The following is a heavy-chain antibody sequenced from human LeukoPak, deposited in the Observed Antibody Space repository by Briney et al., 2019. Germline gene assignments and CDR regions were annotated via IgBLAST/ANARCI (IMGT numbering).Heavy chain of an antibody. CDR3: TRDNGVGWLPRVPIVDY. V-gene: IGHV3-49*04. J-gene: IGHJ4*02. D-gene: IGHD5-12*01. CDR2: IRSKAYGGTT. CDR1: GFTFGDYA. Sequence: PGGSLRLSCTASGFTFGDYAMSWVRQAPGKGLEWVGFIRSKAYGGTTEYAASVKGRFTISRDDSKSIAHLQMNSLKTEDTAVYYCTRDNGVGWLPRVPIVDYWGQGTLVTVSS.